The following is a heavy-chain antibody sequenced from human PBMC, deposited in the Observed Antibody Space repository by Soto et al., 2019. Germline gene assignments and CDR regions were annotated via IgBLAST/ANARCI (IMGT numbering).Heavy chain of an antibody. CDR2: IYSGGST. D-gene: IGHD4-17*01. Sequence: PGGSLRLSCAASGFTVSSNYMSWVRQAPGKGLEWVSVIYSGGSTYYADSVKGRFTISRHNSKDTLYLQMNSLRAEDTAVYYCARETNDYGDYYFDYWGEGTLVTVSS. CDR1: GFTVSSNY. J-gene: IGHJ4*02. CDR3: ARETNDYGDYYFDY. V-gene: IGHV3-53*04.